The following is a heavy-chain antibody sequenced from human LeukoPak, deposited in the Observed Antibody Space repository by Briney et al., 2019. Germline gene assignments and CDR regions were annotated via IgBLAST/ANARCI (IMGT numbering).Heavy chain of an antibody. V-gene: IGHV1-69*05. CDR1: GGTFSSYA. CDR3: AREPGSGWYEFDC. CDR2: IIPIFGTA. J-gene: IGHJ4*02. Sequence: ASVKVSCKASGGTFSSYAISWVRQAPGQGLEWMGGIIPIFGTANYAQKFQGRVTITRDTSASTAYMELSSLRSEDTAVYYCAREPGSGWYEFDCWGQGTLVTVSS. D-gene: IGHD6-19*01.